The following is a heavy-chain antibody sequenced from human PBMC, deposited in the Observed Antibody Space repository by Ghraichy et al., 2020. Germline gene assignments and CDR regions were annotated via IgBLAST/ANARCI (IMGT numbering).Heavy chain of an antibody. J-gene: IGHJ4*02. V-gene: IGHV3-11*01. CDR1: GFTFSDYY. D-gene: IGHD2-2*03. CDR3: ARRHGFFDY. CDR2: ISSRGSNI. Sequence: GSLRLSCAASGFTFSDYYMSWIRQAPGKGLEWISFISSRGSNIEYADSVRGRFTISRDNAENSVSLQMDSLRVEDTAVYYCARRHGFFDYWGQGTLVTVSS.